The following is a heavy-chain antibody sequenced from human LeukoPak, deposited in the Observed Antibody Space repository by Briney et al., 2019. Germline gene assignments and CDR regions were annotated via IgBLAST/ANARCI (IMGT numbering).Heavy chain of an antibody. Sequence: ASVKVSCKVSGYTLTKISMHWVRQAPGKGLGWMGGFDPEDGGETVYAQRFQGRVTMTADTSTGTGHMDLSSLRSEDTAVYYCVIAKVDCRVPRCYSEDYFQFWGQGALVTVSS. D-gene: IGHD2-15*01. CDR3: VIAKVDCRVPRCYSEDYFQF. CDR2: FDPEDGGET. J-gene: IGHJ1*01. CDR1: GYTLTKIS. V-gene: IGHV1-24*01.